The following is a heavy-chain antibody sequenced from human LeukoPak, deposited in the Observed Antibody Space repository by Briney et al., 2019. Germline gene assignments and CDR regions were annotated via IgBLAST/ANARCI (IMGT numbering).Heavy chain of an antibody. CDR2: ISGSGGST. Sequence: SGGSLRLSCAASGFTFSSYAMSWVRQAPGKGLEWVSAISGSGGSTYYADSVKGRFTISRDNSKNTLYLQMDSLRAEDTAVYHCAKEGVGSSGSRDWFDPWGQGTLVTVSS. D-gene: IGHD6-19*01. V-gene: IGHV3-23*01. CDR3: AKEGVGSSGSRDWFDP. J-gene: IGHJ5*02. CDR1: GFTFSSYA.